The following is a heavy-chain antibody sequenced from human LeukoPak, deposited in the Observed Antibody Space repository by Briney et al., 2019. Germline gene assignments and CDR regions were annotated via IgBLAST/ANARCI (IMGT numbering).Heavy chain of an antibody. D-gene: IGHD6-19*01. CDR2: ISWNSGSI. Sequence: PGRSLRLSCAASGFTFDDYAMHWVRQAPGKGLEWVSGISWNSGSIGYADSVKGRFTTSRDNAKNSLYLQMNSLRAEDTAVYYCARRKVAVPYYYYGMDVWGQGTTVTVSS. CDR3: ARRKVAVPYYYYGMDV. J-gene: IGHJ6*02. CDR1: GFTFDDYA. V-gene: IGHV3-9*01.